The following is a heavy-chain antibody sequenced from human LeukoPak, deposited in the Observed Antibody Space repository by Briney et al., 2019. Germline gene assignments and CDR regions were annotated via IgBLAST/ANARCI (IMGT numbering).Heavy chain of an antibody. CDR2: FDPEDGET. D-gene: IGHD1-7*01. Sequence: ASVKVSCKVSGYTLTELSMHWVRQAPGKGLEGMGGFDPEDGETIYAQKFQGRVTMTEDTSTDTAYMELSSLRSEDTAVYYCATYRLYNWNYLFDYWGQGTLVTVSS. CDR3: ATYRLYNWNYLFDY. V-gene: IGHV1-24*01. J-gene: IGHJ4*02. CDR1: GYTLTELS.